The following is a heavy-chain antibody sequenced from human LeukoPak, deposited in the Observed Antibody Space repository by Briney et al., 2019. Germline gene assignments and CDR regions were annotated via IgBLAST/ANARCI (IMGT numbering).Heavy chain of an antibody. CDR1: GGTFGSYA. CDR3: ASPSSAILEWSAYYYYGMDV. Sequence: GASVKVSCKASGGTFGSYAISWVRQAPGQGLEWMGGIIPIFGTANYAQKFQGRVTITADESTSTAYMELSSLRSEDTAVYYCASPSSAILEWSAYYYYGMDVWGQGTTVTVSS. CDR2: IIPIFGTA. V-gene: IGHV1-69*01. D-gene: IGHD3-3*01. J-gene: IGHJ6*02.